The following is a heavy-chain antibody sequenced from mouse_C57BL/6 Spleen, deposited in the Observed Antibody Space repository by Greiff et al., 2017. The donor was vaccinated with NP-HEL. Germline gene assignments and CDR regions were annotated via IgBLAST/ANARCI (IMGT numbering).Heavy chain of an antibody. D-gene: IGHD1-1*01. Sequence: EVQLLESGADLVKPGASVKLSCTASGFTINSSYMPWVKQRPEQSLEWIGRIDPDSGNTNYAPKFKGKATITADTSSNTAYLQLSSLTTEDTAIYYCARSGGSSYDFDYWGQGTTLTVSS. V-gene: IGHV14-3*01. CDR3: ARSGGSSYDFDY. CDR1: GFTINSSY. J-gene: IGHJ2*01. CDR2: IDPDSGNT.